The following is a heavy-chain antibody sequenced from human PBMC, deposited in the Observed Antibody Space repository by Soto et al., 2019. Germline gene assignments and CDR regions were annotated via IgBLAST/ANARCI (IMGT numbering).Heavy chain of an antibody. CDR1: GSTFSSYG. Sequence: PGGSLRLSCAASGSTFSSYGMNWVRQAPGKGLEWVSAISGSGGSTYYADSVKGRFTISSDNSKNTLYLQMNSLRAEDTAVYYCAKAVAGIAYWGQGTHVTVSS. D-gene: IGHD6-19*01. J-gene: IGHJ4*02. CDR2: ISGSGGST. CDR3: AKAVAGIAY. V-gene: IGHV3-23*01.